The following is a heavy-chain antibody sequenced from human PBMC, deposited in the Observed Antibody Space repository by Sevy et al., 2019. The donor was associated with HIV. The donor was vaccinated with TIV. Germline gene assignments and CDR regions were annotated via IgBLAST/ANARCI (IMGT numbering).Heavy chain of an antibody. CDR3: ARSQNRPWYSDY. V-gene: IGHV3-7*01. CDR2: IKQDGSEK. Sequence: GGSLRLSCAASGFTFSNYWMSWVRQAPGKGLEWVANIKQDGSEKYYVDSVKGRFIISRDNTKNSLYLQMNSLRVEDTAVYYCARSQNRPWYSDYWGQGTLVTVSS. CDR1: GFTFSNYW. J-gene: IGHJ4*02.